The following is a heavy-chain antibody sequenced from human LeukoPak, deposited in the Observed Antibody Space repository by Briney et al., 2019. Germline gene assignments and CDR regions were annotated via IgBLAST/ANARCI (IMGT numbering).Heavy chain of an antibody. V-gene: IGHV4-61*08. CDR1: GGSISSGDYY. Sequence: PSETLSLTCTVSGGSISSGDYYWSWIRQPPGKGLEWIGYIYYSGSTNYNPSLKSRVTMSVDTPKNQFSLNLSSVTAADTAVYYCARAYSSSWAPLDCWGQGTLVTVSS. CDR2: IYYSGST. J-gene: IGHJ4*02. CDR3: ARAYSSSWAPLDC. D-gene: IGHD6-13*01.